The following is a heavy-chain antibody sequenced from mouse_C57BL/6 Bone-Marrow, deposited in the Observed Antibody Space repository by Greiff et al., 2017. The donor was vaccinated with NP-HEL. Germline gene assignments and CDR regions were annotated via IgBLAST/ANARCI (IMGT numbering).Heavy chain of an antibody. CDR3: ARLGTVVTRAGY. CDR2: ISGGGGNT. J-gene: IGHJ2*01. V-gene: IGHV5-9*01. CDR1: GFTFSSYT. D-gene: IGHD3-3*01. Sequence: EVKVVESGGGLVKPGGSLKLSCAASGFTFSSYTMSWVRQTPEKRLEWVATISGGGGNTYYPDSVKGRFTISRDNAKNTLYLQMSSLRSEDTALYYCARLGTVVTRAGYWGKGTTLTVSS.